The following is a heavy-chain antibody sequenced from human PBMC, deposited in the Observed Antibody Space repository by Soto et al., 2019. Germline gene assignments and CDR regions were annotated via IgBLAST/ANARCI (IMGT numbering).Heavy chain of an antibody. J-gene: IGHJ4*02. CDR1: GFTFSSYA. CDR2: IEYDGSNK. D-gene: IGHD2-2*02. CDR3: ARKVGYCSGTTCYMGIDY. Sequence: GGSLRLSCAASGFTFSSYAMHWVRQAPGRGLEWVAVIEYDGSNKYYAESVKGRFTISRDNSKNMLFLQMNSLGAEDTAVYYCARKVGYCSGTTCYMGIDYWGQGTLVTVS. V-gene: IGHV3-30-3*01.